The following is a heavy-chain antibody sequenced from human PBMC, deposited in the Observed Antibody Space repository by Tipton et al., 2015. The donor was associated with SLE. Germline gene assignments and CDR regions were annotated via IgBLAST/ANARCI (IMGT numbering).Heavy chain of an antibody. Sequence: TLSLTCSVSGYSISNGYYWGWIRQPPGKGLEWSGNISHSGSIYQNPSLKGRVPISVDTSKNQFSLKRSSVTAADTAVYFCARGPYYDGSGSYYPGAFDYWGQGTLVTVSS. J-gene: IGHJ4*02. CDR2: ISHSGSI. V-gene: IGHV4-38-2*02. CDR1: GYSISNGYY. CDR3: ARGPYYDGSGSYYPGAFDY. D-gene: IGHD3-10*01.